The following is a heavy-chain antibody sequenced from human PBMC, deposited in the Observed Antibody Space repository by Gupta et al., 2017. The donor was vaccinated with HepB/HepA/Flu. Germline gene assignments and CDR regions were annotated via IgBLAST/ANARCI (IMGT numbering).Heavy chain of an antibody. CDR2: LHHSARN. V-gene: IGHV4-59*08. J-gene: IGHJ4*02. CDR3: ARRSRSSAVIGNWVFDF. D-gene: IGHD3-10*01. CDR1: GVSIRTNY. Sequence: QVQLQESGPGLVKPSETLSLICSVSGVSIRTNYWAWIRQSPGKGLEWIGNLHHSARNSINPPCKRRVSMPIDTSRNQVALRLSSVQEEEKDGYYCARRSRSSAVIGNWVFDFWGQGALVTVS.